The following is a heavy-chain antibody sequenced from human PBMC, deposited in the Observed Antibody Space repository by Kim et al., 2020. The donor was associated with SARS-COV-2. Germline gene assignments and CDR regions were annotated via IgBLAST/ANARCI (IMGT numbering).Heavy chain of an antibody. Sequence: NTNYAQQLKGRVTMTADTSKSTAYMELRSLRSDDTAVYYCARDRLLPFDPWGQGTLVTVSS. V-gene: IGHV1-18*01. CDR3: ARDRLLPFDP. J-gene: IGHJ5*02. D-gene: IGHD4-17*01. CDR2: NT.